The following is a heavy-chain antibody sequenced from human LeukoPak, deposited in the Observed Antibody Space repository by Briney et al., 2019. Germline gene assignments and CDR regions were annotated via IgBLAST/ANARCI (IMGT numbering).Heavy chain of an antibody. D-gene: IGHD6-19*01. CDR2: INQSGDT. V-gene: IGHV4-34*01. CDR1: GGSFSGYY. J-gene: IGHJ5*02. Sequence: PSETLSLTCAVYGGSFSGYYWNWIRQPPGKGLEWIGEINQSGDTNYNPSLKDRVTISVDTSKNQFSLKLSSVTAADTAVYYCAGTGIAVAGYWFDPWGQGTLVTVSS. CDR3: AGTGIAVAGYWFDP.